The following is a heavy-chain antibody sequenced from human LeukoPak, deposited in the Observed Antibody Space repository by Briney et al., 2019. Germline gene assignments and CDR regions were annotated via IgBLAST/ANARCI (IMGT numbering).Heavy chain of an antibody. J-gene: IGHJ4*02. CDR2: ISGSGGST. CDR1: GFTFSSYS. D-gene: IGHD2-21*02. V-gene: IGHV3-23*01. Sequence: GGSLRLSCTASGFTFSSYSMNWVRQAPGKGLKWVSAISGSGGSTYYADSVKGRFTISRDNSKNTLYLQMNSLRAEDTAVYYCAKVGSDYYFDYWGQGTLVTVSS. CDR3: AKVGSDYYFDY.